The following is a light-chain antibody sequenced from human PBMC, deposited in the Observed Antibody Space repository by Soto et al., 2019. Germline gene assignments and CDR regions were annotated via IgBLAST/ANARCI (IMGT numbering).Light chain of an antibody. CDR2: GAS. V-gene: IGKV3-15*01. J-gene: IGKJ1*01. Sequence: EIVLTQSPATLSLSPGERATLSCRASQSVSSSLAWYQQKPGQAPRLLIFGASPRATGVPSRFSGSGSGTLFTLTISSLQSEDFGVYYCQQYNKWPWTFGQGTKVDIK. CDR3: QQYNKWPWT. CDR1: QSVSSS.